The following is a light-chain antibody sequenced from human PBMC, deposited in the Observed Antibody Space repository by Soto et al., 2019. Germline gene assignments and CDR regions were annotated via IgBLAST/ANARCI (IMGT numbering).Light chain of an antibody. Sequence: DIQMTQSPSTLSASVGERVTITCRASQSISSYLNWYQQKPGKAPKLLIYKASSLESGVPSRFSGSGSGTEFTLTISSLQPDDFATYYCQQYNSYSWTFGQGTKVDIK. CDR3: QQYNSYSWT. V-gene: IGKV1-5*03. CDR1: QSISSY. CDR2: KAS. J-gene: IGKJ1*01.